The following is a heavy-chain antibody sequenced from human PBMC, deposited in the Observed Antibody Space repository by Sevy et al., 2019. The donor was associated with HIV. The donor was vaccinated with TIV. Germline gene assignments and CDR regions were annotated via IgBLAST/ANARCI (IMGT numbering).Heavy chain of an antibody. Sequence: GGSLRLSCTASGFSFSNYVMAWVRQAPGKGLEWVSSVSPTSLSTYYAESVKGRFTISRDNSKNTLYLQMNSLRAEDTAVYYCARDPRMYGDYLLAYFDYWGQGTLVTVSS. D-gene: IGHD2-8*01. J-gene: IGHJ4*02. CDR2: VSPTSLST. CDR1: GFSFSNYV. V-gene: IGHV3-23*01. CDR3: ARDPRMYGDYLLAYFDY.